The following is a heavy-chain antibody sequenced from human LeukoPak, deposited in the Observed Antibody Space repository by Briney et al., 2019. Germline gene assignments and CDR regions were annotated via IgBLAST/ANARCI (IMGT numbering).Heavy chain of an antibody. Sequence: PSETLSLTCIVSGDSVTSYNYYWGWLRQPPGKQLEWLGSIYYSEGTYYSSSLKGRLTISVDASKNQFSLKLSSVTAAATAVYYGARLVLRIHDSGYWFDPWGQGTLVTVSS. D-gene: IGHD2-2*03. CDR2: IYYSEGT. J-gene: IGHJ5*02. CDR1: GDSVTSYNYY. CDR3: ARLVLRIHDSGYWFDP. V-gene: IGHV4-39*01.